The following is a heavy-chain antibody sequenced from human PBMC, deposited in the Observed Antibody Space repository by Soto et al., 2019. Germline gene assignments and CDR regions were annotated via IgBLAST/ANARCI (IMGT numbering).Heavy chain of an antibody. D-gene: IGHD3-3*01. Sequence: VHLLESGGGLVQPGGSLRLSCAASGFSFNSYAMVWVRQAPGKGLEWIGEINHSGSPNYSPSLKSRVTISFDTSKNQFSLNLTSVTAADTAVYYCARARFLQWSQDYYGLDVWGQGTTVAVSS. CDR1: GFSFNSYA. J-gene: IGHJ6*02. V-gene: IGHV4-34*01. CDR3: ARARFLQWSQDYYGLDV. CDR2: INHSGSP.